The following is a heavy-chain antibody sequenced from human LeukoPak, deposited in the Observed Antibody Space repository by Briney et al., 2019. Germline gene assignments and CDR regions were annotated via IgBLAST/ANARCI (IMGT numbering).Heavy chain of an antibody. D-gene: IGHD2-15*01. Sequence: ASVKLSFYASGYTFTACDIHWVRQAPGQGLGRIGGIDIKNGDTKYAQKFQSRLTITRDTYIGIAYMELRSLTSDDTAVYYCASEAYCSGGRCSVQRVASWGQGTPVTVSS. CDR3: ASEAYCSGGRCSVQRVAS. J-gene: IGHJ5*02. CDR2: IDIKNGDT. CDR1: GYTFTACD. V-gene: IGHV1-2*02.